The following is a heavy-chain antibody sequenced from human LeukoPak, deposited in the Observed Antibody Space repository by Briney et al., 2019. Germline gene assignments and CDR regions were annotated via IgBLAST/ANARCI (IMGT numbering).Heavy chain of an antibody. Sequence: GGSLRLSCAASGFTFSNYYMSWIRQAPGKGLEWVSYISGGGTTIYYADSVKGRFTISRDNAKNSLYLQMNSLRAEDTAVYYCARDRTSSSWRPDSFDIWGQGTMVTVSP. CDR3: ARDRTSSSWRPDSFDI. CDR2: ISGGGTTI. V-gene: IGHV3-11*01. CDR1: GFTFSNYY. D-gene: IGHD6-13*01. J-gene: IGHJ3*02.